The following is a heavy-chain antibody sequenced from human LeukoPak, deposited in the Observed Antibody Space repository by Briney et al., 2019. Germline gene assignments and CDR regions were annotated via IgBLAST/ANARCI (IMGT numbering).Heavy chain of an antibody. CDR3: ARVGMDNYYFDY. J-gene: IGHJ4*02. CDR1: GGSISSGGYY. V-gene: IGHV4-31*03. Sequence: SETLSLTCIVSGGSISSGGYYWSWIRQHPGKGLEWIGYIYYSGSTYYNPSLKSRVTISVDTSKNQFSLKLSSVTAADTAVYYCARVGMDNYYFDYWGQGTLVTVSS. CDR2: IYYSGST. D-gene: IGHD1-1*01.